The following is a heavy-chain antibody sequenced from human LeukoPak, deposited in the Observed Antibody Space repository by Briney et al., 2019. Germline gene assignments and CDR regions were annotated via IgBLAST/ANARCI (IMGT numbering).Heavy chain of an antibody. V-gene: IGHV3-30*18. CDR1: GFTFSSYG. CDR3: AKPPGYRTLFDY. Sequence: GGSLRLSCAASGFTFSSYGMHWVRQAPGKGLEWVAVISYDGSNKYYADSVKGRFTISRDNSKNTLYLQMNSLRAEDTAVYYCAKPPGYRTLFDYWGQGTLVTVSS. CDR2: ISYDGSNK. J-gene: IGHJ4*02. D-gene: IGHD6-13*01.